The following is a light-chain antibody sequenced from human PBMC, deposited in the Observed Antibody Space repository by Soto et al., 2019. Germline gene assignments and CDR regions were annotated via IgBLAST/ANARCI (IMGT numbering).Light chain of an antibody. V-gene: IGKV3-15*01. CDR1: QSVGSN. J-gene: IGKJ1*01. CDR3: QQNNDCPLT. Sequence: EIVMTQSPATLSVSPGERVTLSCRASQSVGSNLAWYQQKPGQTPRLLIYGASTRATGFPARFSGSGSGTEFTLTISRLQSEDFAVYYCQQNNDCPLTFGQGTKVEIK. CDR2: GAS.